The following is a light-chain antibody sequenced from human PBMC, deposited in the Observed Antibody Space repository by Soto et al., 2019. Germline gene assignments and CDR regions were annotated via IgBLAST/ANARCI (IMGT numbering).Light chain of an antibody. J-gene: IGLJ2*01. V-gene: IGLV2-23*02. Sequence: QSALTQPASVSGSPGQSITISCTGTSSDVGSYNLVSWYQQHPGKAPKLMIYEVSKRPSGVSNRFSGYKSGNTASLTISGLQAEDEADYYCCSYAGSSTHVVLGGGTKVTVL. CDR3: CSYAGSSTHVV. CDR2: EVS. CDR1: SSDVGSYNL.